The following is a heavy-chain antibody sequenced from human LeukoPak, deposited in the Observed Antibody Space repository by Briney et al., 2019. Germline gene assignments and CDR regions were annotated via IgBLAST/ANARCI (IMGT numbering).Heavy chain of an antibody. J-gene: IGHJ5*02. Sequence: SGGSLRLSCAASGFTFNDYYMSWIRQAPGKGLEWISYISSSGVHTEYADSVKGRFTISRDNARNSLFLQMNSLRAEDTAVYYCVRGVYDRSGSHWFDPRGQGALVTVSS. D-gene: IGHD3-22*01. V-gene: IGHV3-11*06. CDR2: ISSSGVHT. CDR1: GFTFNDYY. CDR3: VRGVYDRSGSHWFDP.